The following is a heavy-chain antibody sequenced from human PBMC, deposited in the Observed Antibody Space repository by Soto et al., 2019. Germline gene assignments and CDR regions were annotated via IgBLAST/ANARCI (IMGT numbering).Heavy chain of an antibody. V-gene: IGHV4-39*01. CDR2: IYYSGST. CDR1: GGSISSSSYY. CDR3: ARHDWAKPFDY. Sequence: QLQLQESGPGLVKPSETLSLTCTVSGGSISSSSYYWGWIRQPPGKGLEWIGSIYYSGSTSYNPALNSRVTISVDTSNNQFSLKLSSVTAADTAVYYCARHDWAKPFDYWGQGTLVTVSS. J-gene: IGHJ4*02. D-gene: IGHD3-9*01.